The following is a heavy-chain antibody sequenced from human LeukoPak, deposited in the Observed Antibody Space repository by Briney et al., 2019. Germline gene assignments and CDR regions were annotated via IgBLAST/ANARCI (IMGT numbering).Heavy chain of an antibody. J-gene: IGHJ4*02. Sequence: SETLSLTCAVYGGSFSGYYWSWIRQPPGKGLEWIGDINHSGSTNYNPSLKSRVTISVDTSKNQFSLKLSSVTAADTAVYYCARRGRGVRGVNYFDYWGQGTLVTVSS. V-gene: IGHV4-34*01. CDR2: INHSGST. D-gene: IGHD3-10*01. CDR1: GGSFSGYY. CDR3: ARRGRGVRGVNYFDY.